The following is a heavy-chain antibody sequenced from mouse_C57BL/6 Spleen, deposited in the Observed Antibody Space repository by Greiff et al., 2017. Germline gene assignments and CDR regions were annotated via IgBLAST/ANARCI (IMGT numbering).Heavy chain of an antibody. CDR1: GYTFTTYP. Sequence: QVQLQQSGAELVKPGASVTMSCKASGYTFTTYPIEWMKQNHGKSLEWIGNFHPYNDDTKYNEKFKGKATWTVEKSSSTVYLQLSRLTSDDSAVYYCARRGYSYAMDDWGQGTSVTVSS. J-gene: IGHJ4*01. D-gene: IGHD2-3*01. V-gene: IGHV1-47*01. CDR2: FHPYNDDT. CDR3: ARRGYSYAMDD.